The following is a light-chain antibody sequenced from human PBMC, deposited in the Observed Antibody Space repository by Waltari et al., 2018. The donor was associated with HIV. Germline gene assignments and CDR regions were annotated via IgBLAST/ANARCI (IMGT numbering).Light chain of an antibody. V-gene: IGLV2-14*03. CDR3: ESYTSTSVWV. Sequence: QSALTQPASVSGSPGQSLTISCTGSSSDVGGYNYVSWYQKHPGKAPRLMIYDVSTRPSGVSYRFSGSKSGDTASLTISGLQAEDEADYYCESYTSTSVWVFGGGTRLTVL. CDR1: SSDVGGYNY. CDR2: DVS. J-gene: IGLJ3*02.